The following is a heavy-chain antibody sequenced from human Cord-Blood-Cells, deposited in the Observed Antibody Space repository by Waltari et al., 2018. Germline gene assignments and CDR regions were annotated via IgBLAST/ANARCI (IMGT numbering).Heavy chain of an antibody. CDR3: ARGRRIAVAGNVDY. V-gene: IGHV4-34*01. J-gene: IGHJ4*02. D-gene: IGHD6-19*01. CDR1: GGSFSGYY. CDR2: INHSGST. Sequence: QVQLQQWGAGLLKPSETLSLTCAVYGGSFSGYYWSWIRQPPGKGLEWIGEINHSGSTNYNPSLKSRFTISVDTSKNQFSLKLSSVTAADTAVYYCARGRRIAVAGNVDYWGQGTLVTVSS.